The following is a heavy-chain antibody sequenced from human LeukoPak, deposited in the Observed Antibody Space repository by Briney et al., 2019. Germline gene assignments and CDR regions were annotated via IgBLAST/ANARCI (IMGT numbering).Heavy chain of an antibody. V-gene: IGHV1-18*01. J-gene: IGHJ4*02. D-gene: IGHD3-10*01. CDR2: SAYNGNT. CDR3: ARYNSMFRGVTTSDY. Sequence: ASVKVSCKASGYTFTNYGFNWVRQAPGQGLEWMGNSAYNGNTNYAQKFQDRVTMTTDTSTSTAYMELRSLRSDDTAVYYCARYNSMFRGVTTSDYWGQGTLVTVPS. CDR1: GYTFTNYG.